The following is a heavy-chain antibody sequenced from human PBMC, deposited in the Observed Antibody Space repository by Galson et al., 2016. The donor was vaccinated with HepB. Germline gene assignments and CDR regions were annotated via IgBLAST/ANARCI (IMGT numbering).Heavy chain of an antibody. CDR1: GFTFRAFG. Sequence: SLRLSCAASGFTFRAFGIHWVRQAPGKGLEWVAVIWSDGRHKYYADSVKGRFTISRDDSLDPVFLQMASVRAEDTALYYCAKVREYSGNRFYYYYGLDVWGQGTTVTVSS. CDR2: IWSDGRHK. V-gene: IGHV3-33*06. J-gene: IGHJ6*02. D-gene: IGHD4-23*01. CDR3: AKVREYSGNRFYYYYGLDV.